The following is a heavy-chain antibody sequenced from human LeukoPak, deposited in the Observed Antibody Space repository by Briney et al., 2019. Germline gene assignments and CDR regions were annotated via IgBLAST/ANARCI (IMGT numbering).Heavy chain of an antibody. D-gene: IGHD5-18*01. J-gene: IGHJ3*02. CDR1: GFTVSSNY. CDR2: IYSGGST. Sequence: GGSLRLSCAASGFTVSSNYMSWVRQAPGKGLEWVSVIYSGGSTYYADSVEGRFTISRDNSKNTLYLQMNSLRAEDTAVYYCARDQIELGGGTFDIWGQGTMVTVSS. V-gene: IGHV3-53*01. CDR3: ARDQIELGGGTFDI.